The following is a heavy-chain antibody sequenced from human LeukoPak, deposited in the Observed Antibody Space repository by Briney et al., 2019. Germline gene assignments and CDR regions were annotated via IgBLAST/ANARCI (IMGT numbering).Heavy chain of an antibody. CDR3: ARGWATTVTPFDY. CDR1: GGSISNGDYY. V-gene: IGHV4-30-4*01. CDR2: IYYSGST. Sequence: SQTLSLTCTVSGGSISNGDYYWSWIRQPPGKGLEWIGYIYYSGSTYYNPSLKSRVTISVDTSKNQFSLKLSSVTAADTAVYYCARGWATTVTPFDYWGQGTLVTVSS. D-gene: IGHD4-17*01. J-gene: IGHJ4*02.